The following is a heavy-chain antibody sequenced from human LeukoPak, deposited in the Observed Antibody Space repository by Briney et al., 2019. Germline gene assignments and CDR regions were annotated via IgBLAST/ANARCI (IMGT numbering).Heavy chain of an antibody. CDR1: GFTFFRYE. V-gene: IGHV3-48*03. Sequence: PGGSLRLSCAASGFTFFRYEMYWVRQAPGKGLQWVSYISSSGSTIYYADSVKGRFTISRDNAKNSLYLQMNSLRAEDTAVYYCARALPSSWYFFDYWGQGTLVTVSS. D-gene: IGHD6-13*01. J-gene: IGHJ4*02. CDR2: ISSSGSTI. CDR3: ARALPSSWYFFDY.